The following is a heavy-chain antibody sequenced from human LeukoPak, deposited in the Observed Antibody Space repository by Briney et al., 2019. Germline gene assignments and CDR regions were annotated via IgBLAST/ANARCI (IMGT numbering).Heavy chain of an antibody. CDR1: GFTSSSYA. D-gene: IGHD5-18*01. J-gene: IGHJ2*01. CDR2: ISYDGSNK. CDR3: ASSDTAMVIDWYFDL. Sequence: GGSLRLSCAASGFTSSSYAMHWVRQAPGKGLEWVAVISYDGSNKYYADSVKGRFTISRDNSKNTLYLQMNSLRAEDTAVYYCASSDTAMVIDWYFDLWGRGTLVTVSS. V-gene: IGHV3-30-3*01.